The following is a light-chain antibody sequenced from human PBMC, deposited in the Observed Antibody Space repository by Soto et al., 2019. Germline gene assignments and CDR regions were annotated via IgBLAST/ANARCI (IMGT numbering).Light chain of an antibody. Sequence: DIQMTQSPSSLSASVGGRVTITCRASQSISSFLNWYQQKPGKAPKLLIYAASSLQSGVPSRFSGSGSATDFTLTISSLQPEDFESYYCQQSYSPPWTLGQGTKVDIK. V-gene: IGKV1-39*01. CDR2: AAS. CDR3: QQSYSPPWT. J-gene: IGKJ1*01. CDR1: QSISSF.